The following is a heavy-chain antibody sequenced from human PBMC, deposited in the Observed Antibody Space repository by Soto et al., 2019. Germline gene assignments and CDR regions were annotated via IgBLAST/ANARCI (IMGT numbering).Heavy chain of an antibody. V-gene: IGHV3-21*01. Sequence: GGSLRLSCAASGFTFSSYSMNWVRQAPGKGLEWVSSISSSSSYIYYADSVKGRFTISRDNAKNSLYLQMNSLRAEDTAVYYCARDGKYCSSTSCYDSAYFDYWGQGTLVTVSS. CDR1: GFTFSSYS. J-gene: IGHJ4*02. CDR2: ISSSSSYI. CDR3: ARDGKYCSSTSCYDSAYFDY. D-gene: IGHD2-2*01.